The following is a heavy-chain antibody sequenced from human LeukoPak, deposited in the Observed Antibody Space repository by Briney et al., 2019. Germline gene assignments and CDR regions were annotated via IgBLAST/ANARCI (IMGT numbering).Heavy chain of an antibody. D-gene: IGHD3-3*01. V-gene: IGHV1-69*01. CDR2: IIPIFGTA. Sequence: ASVKVSCKASGGTFSSYAISWVRQAPGQGLEWMGGIIPIFGTANYAQKFQGRVTITADESTSTANMELSSLRSEDTAVYYCARQAFWSGYYPYWGQGTLVTVSS. CDR1: GGTFSSYA. CDR3: ARQAFWSGYYPY. J-gene: IGHJ4*02.